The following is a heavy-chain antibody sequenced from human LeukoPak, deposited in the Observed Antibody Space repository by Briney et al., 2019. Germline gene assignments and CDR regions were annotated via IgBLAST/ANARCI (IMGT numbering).Heavy chain of an antibody. J-gene: IGHJ3*02. CDR3: AKGPVLLWFGDPNGGAFDI. Sequence: GGSLRLSCAASGFTFSSYGMHWVRQAPGKGLEWVAVISYDGSNKYYADSVKGRFTISRDNSKNTLYLQMNSLRAEDTAVYYCAKGPVLLWFGDPNGGAFDIWGQGTMHTVPS. CDR2: ISYDGSNK. CDR1: GFTFSSYG. D-gene: IGHD3-10*01. V-gene: IGHV3-30*18.